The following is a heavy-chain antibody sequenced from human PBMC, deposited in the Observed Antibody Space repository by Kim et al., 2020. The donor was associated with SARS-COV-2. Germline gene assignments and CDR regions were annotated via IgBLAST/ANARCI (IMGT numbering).Heavy chain of an antibody. D-gene: IGHD2-21*01. Sequence: AGSVKGRFTISRDNGKNTLYLQMNSLTSEDTGVYYCARDRGIVSHDWYFDLWGRGTLLTVSS. V-gene: IGHV3-74*01. CDR3: ARDRGIVSHDWYFDL. J-gene: IGHJ2*01.